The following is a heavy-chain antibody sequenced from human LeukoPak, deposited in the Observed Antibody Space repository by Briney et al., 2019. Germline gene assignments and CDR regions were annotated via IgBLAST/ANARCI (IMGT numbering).Heavy chain of an antibody. D-gene: IGHD6-13*01. J-gene: IGHJ6*03. CDR1: GYTFTSYD. CDR3: ARGGNGSSWYGFYYYYMDV. CDR2: MNPNSGNT. Sequence: ASVKVSCKASGYTFTSYDINWVRQATGQGLEWMGWMNPNSGNTGYAQKFQGRVTMTRNTSISTAYMELSSLRSEDTAVYYCARGGNGSSWYGFYYYYMDVWGKGTTVTVSS. V-gene: IGHV1-8*01.